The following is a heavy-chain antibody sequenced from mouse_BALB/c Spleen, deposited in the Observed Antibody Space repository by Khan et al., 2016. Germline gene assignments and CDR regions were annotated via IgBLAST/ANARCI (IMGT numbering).Heavy chain of an antibody. CDR1: GFTFSDYG. V-gene: IGHV5-15*02. D-gene: IGHD1-1*01. Sequence: EVELVESGGGLVQPGGSRKLSCAASGFTFSDYGMAWVRQAPGKGPEWVAFISNLAYSIYYADTVTGRFTISRENAKNTLDLERSSLRSEDTAMYYWARDYYGSSYWYCDVWGAGTTVTVSS. CDR3: ARDYYGSSYWYCDV. CDR2: ISNLAYSI. J-gene: IGHJ1*01.